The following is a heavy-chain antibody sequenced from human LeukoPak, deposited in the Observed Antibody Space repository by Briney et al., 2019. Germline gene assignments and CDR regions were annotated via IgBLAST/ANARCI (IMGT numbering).Heavy chain of an antibody. D-gene: IGHD4-17*01. V-gene: IGHV3-9*01. CDR3: AKDLSFAYGDYVTNAFGI. J-gene: IGHJ3*02. CDR2: ISWNSGSI. Sequence: GGSLRLSCAASGFTFDDYAMHWVRQAPGKGLEWVSGISWNSGSIGYADSVKGRFTISRDNSKNTLYLQMNSLRAEDTAVYYCAKDLSFAYGDYVTNAFGIWGQGTMVTVSS. CDR1: GFTFDDYA.